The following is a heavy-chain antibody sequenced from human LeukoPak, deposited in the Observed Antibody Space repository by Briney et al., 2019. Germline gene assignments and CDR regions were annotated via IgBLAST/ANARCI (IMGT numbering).Heavy chain of an antibody. J-gene: IGHJ5*02. D-gene: IGHD3-9*01. Sequence: PGGSLRLSCEASGFIFSTYGTAWVLQAPGKGLEWISYISSNSRTTAYADSVRGRFTISRDNAKNSLSLQINRLRADDTGVYYCARGPHDYATGYSFSWGQGTQVTVSS. CDR3: ARGPHDYATGYSFS. CDR2: ISSNSRTT. V-gene: IGHV3-48*01. CDR1: GFIFSTYG.